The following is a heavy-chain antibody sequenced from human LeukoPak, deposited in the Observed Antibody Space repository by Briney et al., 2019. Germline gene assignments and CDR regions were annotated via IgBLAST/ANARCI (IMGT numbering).Heavy chain of an antibody. Sequence: GGSLRLSCTTSGFSFSSYYMTWVRQPPGKGLEWVSSISGRGDSTYYADSVKGRFTISRDNSKNTLYLQMNSLRADDTAVYYCAKDGGNIVVVVAAMHYWGQGTLVTVSS. CDR3: AKDGGNIVVVVAAMHY. V-gene: IGHV3-23*01. J-gene: IGHJ4*02. D-gene: IGHD2-15*01. CDR2: ISGRGDST. CDR1: GFSFSSYY.